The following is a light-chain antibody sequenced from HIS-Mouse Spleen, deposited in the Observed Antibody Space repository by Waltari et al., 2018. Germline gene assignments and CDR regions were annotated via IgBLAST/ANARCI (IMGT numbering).Light chain of an antibody. CDR2: EDS. Sequence: SYELTQPPSVSVSPGQTARITCSGDALPKKYAYWYQQKSGQAPVLVIYEDSKRPSGFPERFSGSSSVTIATLTISGAQVEDEADYYCYSTDSSGNHRVFGGGTKLTVL. CDR3: YSTDSSGNHRV. CDR1: ALPKKY. J-gene: IGLJ2*01. V-gene: IGLV3-10*01.